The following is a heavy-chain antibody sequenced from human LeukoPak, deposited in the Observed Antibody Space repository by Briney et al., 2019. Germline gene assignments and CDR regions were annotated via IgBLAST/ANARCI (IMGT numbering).Heavy chain of an antibody. D-gene: IGHD1-26*01. CDR2: ISSSSSYI. V-gene: IGHV3-21*01. Sequence: GGSLRLSCAASGFTFSSYSMNWVRQAPGKGLEWVSFISSSSSYIYYADSVKGRFTISRDNAKNSLYQQMNSLRAEDTAVYYCARASSGSYSPSDFDYWGQGTLVTVSS. J-gene: IGHJ4*02. CDR3: ARASSGSYSPSDFDY. CDR1: GFTFSSYS.